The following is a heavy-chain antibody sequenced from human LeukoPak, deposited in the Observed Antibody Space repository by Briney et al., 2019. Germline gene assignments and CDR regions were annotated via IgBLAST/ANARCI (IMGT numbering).Heavy chain of an antibody. CDR2: IYTTGST. V-gene: IGHV4-4*09. J-gene: IGHJ4*02. CDR1: GGSISNYY. CDR3: AGHSSSIFDS. D-gene: IGHD6-6*01. Sequence: SETLSLTCTVSGGSISNYYWSWIRQPPGKGLEWIGYIYTTGSTNYNPSLKSRVTISVDTSKSQFSLKLSSVTAADTAVYYCAGHSSSIFDSWGQGTLVTVSA.